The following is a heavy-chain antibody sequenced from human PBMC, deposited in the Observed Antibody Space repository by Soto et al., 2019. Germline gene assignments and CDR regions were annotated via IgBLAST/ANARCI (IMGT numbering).Heavy chain of an antibody. V-gene: IGHV4-61*01. D-gene: IGHD4-17*01. J-gene: IGHJ4*02. Sequence: SETLSLTCTVSGGSVSSGSYYWSWIRQPPGKRLEWIGYVYYSGTTNYNPSLKSRVTISVDLSKNQFSLRLSSVTTADTALYYCARTTAVPNTLRSRYFFDYWGQGTLVTVSS. CDR1: GGSVSSGSYY. CDR3: ARTTAVPNTLRSRYFFDY. CDR2: VYYSGTT.